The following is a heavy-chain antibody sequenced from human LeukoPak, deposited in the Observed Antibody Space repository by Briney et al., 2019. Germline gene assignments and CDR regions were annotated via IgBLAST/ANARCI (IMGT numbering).Heavy chain of an antibody. CDR3: VRGTGY. J-gene: IGHJ4*02. Sequence: GGSLRLSCSVSGFTFSTYVVHWVRQAPGKGLEYVSAISSNGDNTYYADSVKGRFTISRDNSKNTLYLQMSSLRPDDTAVYFCVRGTGYWGQGTLVTVSS. CDR2: ISSNGDNT. CDR1: GFTFSTYV. V-gene: IGHV3-64D*06.